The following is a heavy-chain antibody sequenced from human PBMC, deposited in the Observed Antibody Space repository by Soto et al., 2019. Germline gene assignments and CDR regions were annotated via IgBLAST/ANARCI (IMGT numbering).Heavy chain of an antibody. Sequence: EVQLLESGGGLVQPGGSLRLSCAASGFTFSSYAMSWVRQAPGKGLEWVSAISGSGGSTYYADSVKGRFTISRDNSKNKLELKMNSLRAEDTAVYYCAKVLGYCSSTSCAGRMDVWGQGTTVTVSS. CDR1: GFTFSSYA. CDR2: ISGSGGST. D-gene: IGHD2-2*01. J-gene: IGHJ6*02. V-gene: IGHV3-23*01. CDR3: AKVLGYCSSTSCAGRMDV.